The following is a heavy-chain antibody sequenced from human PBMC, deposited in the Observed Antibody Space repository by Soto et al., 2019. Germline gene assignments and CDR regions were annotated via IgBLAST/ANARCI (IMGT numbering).Heavy chain of an antibody. Sequence: SVKVSCKASGGTFSSYAISWVRQAPGQGLEWMGGIIPIFGTANYAQKFQGRVTITADESTSTAYMELSSLRSEDTAVYYCARVLRRYTSGSYSFDYWGQGTLVTVSS. CDR2: IIPIFGTA. D-gene: IGHD6-19*01. V-gene: IGHV1-69*13. CDR3: ARVLRRYTSGSYSFDY. J-gene: IGHJ4*02. CDR1: GGTFSSYA.